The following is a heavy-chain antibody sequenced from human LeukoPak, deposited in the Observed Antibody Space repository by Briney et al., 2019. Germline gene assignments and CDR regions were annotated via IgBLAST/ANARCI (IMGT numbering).Heavy chain of an antibody. J-gene: IGHJ4*02. V-gene: IGHV4-39*07. Sequence: PSETLSLTCTVSGDSISSSSYYWSWIRQPPGKGLEWIGEINHSGSTNYNPSLKSRVTISVDTSKNQFSLKLSSVTAADTAVYYCARGRRVWFGELYYWGQGTLVTVSS. CDR3: ARGRRVWFGELYY. CDR1: GDSISSSSYY. D-gene: IGHD3-10*01. CDR2: INHSGST.